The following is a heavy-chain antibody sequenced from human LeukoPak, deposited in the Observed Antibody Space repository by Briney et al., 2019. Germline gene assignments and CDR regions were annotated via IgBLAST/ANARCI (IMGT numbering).Heavy chain of an antibody. CDR3: ARERDYDYVWGSYRFIFDY. CDR1: GFTFSSYS. V-gene: IGHV3-21*01. Sequence: KPGGSLRLSCAASGFTFSSYSMNWVRQAPGKGLEWVSSISSSSSYIYYADSVKGRFTISRDNAKNSLYLQMNSLRAEDTAVYYCARERDYDYVWGSYRFIFDYWGQGTLVTVSS. CDR2: ISSSSSYI. J-gene: IGHJ4*02. D-gene: IGHD3-16*02.